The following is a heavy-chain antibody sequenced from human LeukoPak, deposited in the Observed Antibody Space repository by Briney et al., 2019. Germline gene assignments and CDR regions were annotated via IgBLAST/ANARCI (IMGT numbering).Heavy chain of an antibody. CDR1: GFTVSSSY. CDR2: IYSGGST. D-gene: IGHD3-10*01. J-gene: IGHJ6*03. V-gene: IGHV3-53*01. CDR3: ARDATMVPLYYYYYMDV. Sequence: GGSLRLSCAASGFTVSSSYMSWVRQAPGKGLEWVSVIYSGGSTYYADSVKGRFTISRDNAKNSLYLQMNSLRAEDTAVYYCARDATMVPLYYYYYMDVWGKGTTVTVSS.